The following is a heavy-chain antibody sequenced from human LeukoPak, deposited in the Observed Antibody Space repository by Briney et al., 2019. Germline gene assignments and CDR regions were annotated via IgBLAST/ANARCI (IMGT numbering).Heavy chain of an antibody. V-gene: IGHV3-74*01. J-gene: IGHJ4*02. Sequence: GGSLRLSRAASGFTFSSYWMHWVRQAPGKGLVWVSRINSDGSSTSYADSVKGRFTISRDNSKNTLYLQMNSLRAEDTAVYYCAKVYRIQLWNEFGYWGQGTLVTVSS. D-gene: IGHD5-18*01. CDR1: GFTFSSYW. CDR3: AKVYRIQLWNEFGY. CDR2: INSDGSST.